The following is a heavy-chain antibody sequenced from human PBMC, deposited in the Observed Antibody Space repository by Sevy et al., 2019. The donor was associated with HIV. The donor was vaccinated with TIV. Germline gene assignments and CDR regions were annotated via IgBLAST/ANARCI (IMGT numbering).Heavy chain of an antibody. CDR2: SSYDDINT. J-gene: IGHJ4*02. Sequence: GRSLRLSCSVSGLTFRTYAMHWVRQAPGKGLEWVAVSSYDDINTHYADSVKGRFTISRDTSRNTLYLQMDSLGPEDTAVYYCLGYCSPNNWRFAYWGQGTLVTVSS. CDR3: LGYCSPNNWRFAY. V-gene: IGHV3-30*03. CDR1: GLTFRTYA. D-gene: IGHD2-15*01.